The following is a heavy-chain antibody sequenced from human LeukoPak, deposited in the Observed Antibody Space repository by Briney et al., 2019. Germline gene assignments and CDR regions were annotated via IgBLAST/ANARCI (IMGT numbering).Heavy chain of an antibody. CDR2: ISSSSSYI. J-gene: IGHJ2*01. D-gene: IGHD1-26*01. V-gene: IGHV3-21*01. Sequence: GGSLRLSCTASGFSFNRFWMSWVRQAPGKGLEWVSSISSSSSYIYYADSVKGRFTISRDNAKNSLYLQMNSLRAEDTAVYYCARDPENVSGSHSHFDLWGRGTLVTVSS. CDR3: ARDPENVSGSHSHFDL. CDR1: GFSFNRFW.